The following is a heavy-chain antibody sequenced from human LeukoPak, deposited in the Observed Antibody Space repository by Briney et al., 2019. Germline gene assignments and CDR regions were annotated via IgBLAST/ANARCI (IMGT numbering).Heavy chain of an antibody. V-gene: IGHV4-59*01. CDR2: IYYSGST. J-gene: IGHJ3*02. CDR1: GGSISSYY. CDR3: ARLNPRTGDAFDI. Sequence: SETLSLTCTVSGGSISSYYWSWIRQPPGKGLEWIGYIYYSGSTNYNPSLKSRVTISVDTSKNQFSLKLSSVTAADTAVYYCARLNPRTGDAFDIWGQGTMVTVSP. D-gene: IGHD3-10*01.